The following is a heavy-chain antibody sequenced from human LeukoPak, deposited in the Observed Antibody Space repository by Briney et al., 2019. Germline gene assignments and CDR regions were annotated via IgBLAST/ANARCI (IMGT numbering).Heavy chain of an antibody. V-gene: IGHV4-59*01. CDR3: ARRLKIFGVGAGGASDI. CDR2: IYYSGST. D-gene: IGHD3-3*01. Sequence: TSSETLSLTCTVSGGSISPYYWTWIRQPPGKGLEWIGYIYYSGSTNYNPSLKSRVTISLDTSKNQFSLKLSSVTAADMAVYYCARRLKIFGVGAGGASDIWGQGTMVTVSS. J-gene: IGHJ3*02. CDR1: GGSISPYY.